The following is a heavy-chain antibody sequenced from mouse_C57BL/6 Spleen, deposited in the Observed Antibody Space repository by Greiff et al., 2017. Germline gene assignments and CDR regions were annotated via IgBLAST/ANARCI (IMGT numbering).Heavy chain of an antibody. J-gene: IGHJ3*01. V-gene: IGHV6-3*01. Sequence: EVMLVESGGGLVQPGGSMKLSCVASGFTFSNYWMNWVRQSPEKGLEWVAQIRLKSDNYATHYAESAKGRFTISRDDSKSSVYLQMNNLRAEDTGIYYCTPHDSFASWGQGTLVTVSA. CDR2: IRLKSDNYAT. CDR3: TPHDSFAS. D-gene: IGHD2-4*01. CDR1: GFTFSNYW.